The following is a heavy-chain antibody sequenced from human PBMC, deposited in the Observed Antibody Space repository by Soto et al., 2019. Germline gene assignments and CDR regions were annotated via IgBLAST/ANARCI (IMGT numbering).Heavy chain of an antibody. CDR2: ISYDGSNK. CDR3: VGGQFYFDY. D-gene: IGHD3-10*01. J-gene: IGHJ4*02. CDR1: GFPFTSNG. V-gene: IGHV3-30*03. Sequence: QVQLVESGGGVVQPGRSLRLSCAASGFPFTSNGMHWVREGPGKGLEWLAVISYDGSNKFYADSVKGRFTISRDNSKNTLYMQMNRLRPEDTALYYCVGGQFYFDYRGQGTLVIVSS.